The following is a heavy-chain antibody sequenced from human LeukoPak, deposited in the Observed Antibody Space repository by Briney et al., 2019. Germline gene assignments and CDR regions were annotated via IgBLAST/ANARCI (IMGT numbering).Heavy chain of an antibody. J-gene: IGHJ5*02. V-gene: IGHV4-39*01. CDR3: AGGTMFRGVTTNWFDP. CDR2: IYYSVST. D-gene: IGHD3-10*01. Sequence: PSETLSLTCTVSGGSISSSRYYWGWIRQPPGKGLEWIGSIYYSVSTYYNPSLESRVTISVDTSKNQFSLKLSSVTAADTAVYYCAGGTMFRGVTTNWFDPWGQGTLVTVSS. CDR1: GGSISSSRYY.